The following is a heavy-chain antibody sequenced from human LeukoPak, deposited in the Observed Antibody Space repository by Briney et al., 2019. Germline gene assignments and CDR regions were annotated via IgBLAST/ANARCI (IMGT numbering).Heavy chain of an antibody. CDR3: ARDKSDYYDSSGYFGY. J-gene: IGHJ4*02. Sequence: PGGSLRLSCAASGFTFSSYSMNWVRQAPGKGLEWVSSINSSSSYIYYADSVKGRFTISRDNAKNSLYLQMNSLRAEDTAVYYCARDKSDYYDSSGYFGYWGQGTLVTVSS. CDR2: INSSSSYI. CDR1: GFTFSSYS. V-gene: IGHV3-21*01. D-gene: IGHD3-22*01.